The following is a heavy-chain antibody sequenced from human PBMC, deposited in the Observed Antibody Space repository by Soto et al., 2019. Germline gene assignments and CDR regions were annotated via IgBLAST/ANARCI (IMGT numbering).Heavy chain of an antibody. CDR2: ISGSGGST. CDR1: GFTFSSYA. Sequence: EVQLLESGGGLVQPGGSLRLSCAASGFTFSSYAMSWVRQAPGKGLEWVSVISGSGGSTYYADSVKGRFTISRDNSKHTLSVQMNSLRAEDTAVYYCARRSSGWYFDYWGQGTLVTVSS. J-gene: IGHJ4*02. D-gene: IGHD6-19*01. CDR3: ARRSSGWYFDY. V-gene: IGHV3-23*01.